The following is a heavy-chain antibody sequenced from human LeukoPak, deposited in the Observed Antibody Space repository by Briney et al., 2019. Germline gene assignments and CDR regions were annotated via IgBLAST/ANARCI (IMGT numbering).Heavy chain of an antibody. D-gene: IGHD2-21*02. CDR1: RYTFTAYY. J-gene: IGHJ6*03. V-gene: IGHV1-2*02. CDR3: ARTTALTNHYMDV. Sequence: ASVKVSCKASRYTFTAYYIHWVRQAPGQGLEWMGWIDPNSGNTVYAQQFQDRVTMTRDTSISTAYMELSRLTSDDTAVYYCARTTALTNHYMDVWGKGTTVTVSS. CDR2: IDPNSGNT.